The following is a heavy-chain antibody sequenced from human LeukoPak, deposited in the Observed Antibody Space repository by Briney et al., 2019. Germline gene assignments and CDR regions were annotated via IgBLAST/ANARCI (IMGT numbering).Heavy chain of an antibody. Sequence: PSETLSLTCAVYGGSFSGYYWSWIRQPPGKGLEWIGEINHSESTNYNPSLKSRVTISVDTSKNQFSLKLSSVTAADTAVYYCARGPSPGIAAAGTPLGYWGQGTLVTVSS. CDR2: INHSEST. CDR1: GGSFSGYY. D-gene: IGHD6-13*01. V-gene: IGHV4-34*01. J-gene: IGHJ4*02. CDR3: ARGPSPGIAAAGTPLGY.